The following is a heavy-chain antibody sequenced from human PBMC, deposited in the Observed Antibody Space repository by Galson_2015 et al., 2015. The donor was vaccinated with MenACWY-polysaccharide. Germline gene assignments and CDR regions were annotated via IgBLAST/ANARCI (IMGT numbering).Heavy chain of an antibody. J-gene: IGHJ4*02. V-gene: IGHV1-8*01. Sequence: SVKVSCKASGYSFTSYDINWVRQATGQGLEWMGWMNHKTGDAGFAQKFQGRVTMTRDTSISTAYMELSSLTSEDTAVYYCARVGYSDDFDYWGQGTLVTVSS. D-gene: IGHD5-18*01. CDR1: GYSFTSYD. CDR2: MNHKTGDA. CDR3: ARVGYSDDFDY.